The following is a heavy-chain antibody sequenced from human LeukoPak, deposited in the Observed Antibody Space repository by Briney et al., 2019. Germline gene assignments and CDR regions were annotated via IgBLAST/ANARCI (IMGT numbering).Heavy chain of an antibody. D-gene: IGHD2-2*01. CDR1: GYTFTSYD. CDR2: MNPNSGNT. V-gene: IGHV1-8*01. CDR3: ARGAPQYCSSTCCLYGYYYYYGMDV. Sequence: ASVKVSCKASGYTFTSYDINWVRQATGQGLEWMGWMNPNSGNTGYAQKFQGRVTMTRNTSISTAYMELSSLRSEDTAVYYCARGAPQYCSSTCCLYGYYYYYGMDVWGQGTTVTVSS. J-gene: IGHJ6*02.